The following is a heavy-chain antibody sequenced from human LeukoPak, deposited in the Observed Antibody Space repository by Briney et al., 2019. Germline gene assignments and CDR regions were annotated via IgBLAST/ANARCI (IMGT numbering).Heavy chain of an antibody. CDR3: AREGCSSTSCYTVHYYYYMDV. V-gene: IGHV3-21*01. CDR1: GFTFSSYS. J-gene: IGHJ6*03. Sequence: GGSLRLSCAASGFTFSSYSMNWVRQAPGKGLEWVSSISSSSSYIYYADSVKGRFTISRDNAKNSLYLQMNSLRAEDTAVYYCAREGCSSTSCYTVHYYYYMDVWGKGTTVTVSS. D-gene: IGHD2-2*02. CDR2: ISSSSSYI.